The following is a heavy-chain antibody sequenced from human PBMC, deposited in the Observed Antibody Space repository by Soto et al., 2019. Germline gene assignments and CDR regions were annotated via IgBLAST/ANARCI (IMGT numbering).Heavy chain of an antibody. CDR2: INAGNGNT. D-gene: IGHD2-15*01. CDR1: GYTFTSYA. CDR3: ASDSGGATWAFDI. Sequence: QVQLVQSGAEVKKPGASVKVSCKVSGYTFTSYAMHWVRQAPGQRLEWMGWINAGNGNTKYSQKFQGRVTITRDTSASTAYMELSSLRSEDTAVYSCASDSGGATWAFDIWGQGTMVTVSS. V-gene: IGHV1-3*01. J-gene: IGHJ3*02.